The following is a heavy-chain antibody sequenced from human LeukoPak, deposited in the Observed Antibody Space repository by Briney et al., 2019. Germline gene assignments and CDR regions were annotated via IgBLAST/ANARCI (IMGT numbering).Heavy chain of an antibody. D-gene: IGHD2-2*01. Sequence: GGSLRLSCAASGXTFSSYAMSWVRQAPGKGLEWVSAISGSGGSTYYADSVKGRFTIPRDNSKNTLYLQMNSLRAEDTAVYYCANSVYCSSTSCSFDYWGQGTLVTVSS. CDR1: GXTFSSYA. V-gene: IGHV3-23*01. CDR2: ISGSGGST. CDR3: ANSVYCSSTSCSFDY. J-gene: IGHJ4*02.